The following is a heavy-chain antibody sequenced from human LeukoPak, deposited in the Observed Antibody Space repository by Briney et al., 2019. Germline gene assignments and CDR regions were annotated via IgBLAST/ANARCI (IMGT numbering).Heavy chain of an antibody. V-gene: IGHV1-18*01. CDR3: NAVLTGYSLFDY. J-gene: IGHJ4*02. CDR1: GYTFTSYG. D-gene: IGHD3-9*01. CDR2: ISAYNGNT. Sequence: ASVKVSCKASGYTFTSYGISRVRQAPGQGLEWMGWISAYNGNTNYAQKLQGRVTMTTDTSTSTAYMELRSLRSDDTAVYYCNAVLTGYSLFDYWGQGTLVTVSS.